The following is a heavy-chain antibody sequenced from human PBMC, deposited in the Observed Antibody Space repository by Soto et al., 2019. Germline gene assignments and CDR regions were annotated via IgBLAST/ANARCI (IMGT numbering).Heavy chain of an antibody. CDR3: ARDTLGTYYYGSGSYFLFDY. CDR1: GYTFTSYG. Sequence: QVQLVQSGAEVKKPGASVKVSCKASGYTFTSYGISWVRQAPGQGLEWMGWISAYNGNTNYAQKLQGRVTMTTDTATGRSYMELRSLRSDDTAVYYCARDTLGTYYYGSGSYFLFDYWGQGTLVTVSS. V-gene: IGHV1-18*01. CDR2: ISAYNGNT. J-gene: IGHJ4*02. D-gene: IGHD3-10*01.